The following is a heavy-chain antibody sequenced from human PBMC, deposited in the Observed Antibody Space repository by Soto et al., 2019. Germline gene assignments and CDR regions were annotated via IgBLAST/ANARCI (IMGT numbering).Heavy chain of an antibody. CDR3: ARGELLWFVELLR. J-gene: IGHJ4*02. Sequence: QVQLVQSGAEVKKPGASVKVSCKASGYTFTSYDINWVRQATGQGLEWMGWMNPNSGNTGYAQKFKDRFTMTRNTSQSAAHIELSSLRSEDTAVYYCARGELLWFVELLRWGQGTLVPVSS. CDR2: MNPNSGNT. CDR1: GYTFTSYD. V-gene: IGHV1-8*01. D-gene: IGHD3-10*01.